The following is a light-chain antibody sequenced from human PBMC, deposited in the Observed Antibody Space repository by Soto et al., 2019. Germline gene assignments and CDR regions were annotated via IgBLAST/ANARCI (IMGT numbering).Light chain of an antibody. CDR3: QQSYSTPYT. CDR1: RSITNY. V-gene: IGKV1-39*01. CDR2: AAS. Sequence: DIQMTQSPSSLSASVGDRVTITCRARRSITNYLNWYQQKPGKSPNLLIYAASSLQSGVSSRFSGSGSGTDFTLTISSLQPEDSAIYYCQQSYSTPYTFGQGTKLQIK. J-gene: IGKJ2*01.